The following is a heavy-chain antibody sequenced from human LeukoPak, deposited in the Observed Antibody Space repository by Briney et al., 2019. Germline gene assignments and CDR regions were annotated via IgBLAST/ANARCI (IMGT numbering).Heavy chain of an antibody. Sequence: GASVKVSCKASGGTFSNYAISWVRQAPGQGLEWMGGIIPIFGTANYAQKFQGRVTMTEDTSTDTAYMELSSLRSEDTAVYYCATEFLVGKNYYYYMDVWGKGTTVTVSS. CDR2: IIPIFGTA. CDR1: GGTFSNYA. CDR3: ATEFLVGKNYYYYMDV. J-gene: IGHJ6*03. D-gene: IGHD1-26*01. V-gene: IGHV1-69*06.